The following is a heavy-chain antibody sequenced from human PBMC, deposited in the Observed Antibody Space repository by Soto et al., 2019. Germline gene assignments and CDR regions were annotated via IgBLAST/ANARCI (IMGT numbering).Heavy chain of an antibody. D-gene: IGHD1-26*01. CDR1: GGTFSSYA. V-gene: IGHV1-69*13. CDR3: ARRGSGSYDAFDI. CDR2: IIPIFGTA. J-gene: IGHJ3*02. Sequence: ASVKVSCKASGGTFSSYAISWVRQAPGQGLEWMGGIIPIFGTANYAQKFQGRVTITADESTSTAYMELSSLRSEDTAVYYCARRGSGSYDAFDIWGQGTMVTVSS.